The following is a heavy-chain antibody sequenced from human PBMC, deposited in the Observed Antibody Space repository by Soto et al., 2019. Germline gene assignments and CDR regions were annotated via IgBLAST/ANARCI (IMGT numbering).Heavy chain of an antibody. CDR3: AKWGYDYVWGSYRPHYGDYEFDY. Sequence: SLRLSCAASGFTFSSYGMHWVRQAPGKGLEWVAVISYDGSNKYYADSVKGRFTISRDNSKNTLYLQMNSLRAEDTAVYYCAKWGYDYVWGSYRPHYGDYEFDYWGQGTLVTVS. CDR2: ISYDGSNK. CDR1: GFTFSSYG. V-gene: IGHV3-30*18. J-gene: IGHJ4*02. D-gene: IGHD3-16*02.